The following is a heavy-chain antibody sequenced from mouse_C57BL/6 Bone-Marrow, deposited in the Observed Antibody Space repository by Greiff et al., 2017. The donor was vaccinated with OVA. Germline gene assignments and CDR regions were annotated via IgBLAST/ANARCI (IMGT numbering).Heavy chain of an antibody. D-gene: IGHD4-1*01. Sequence: EVMLVESGEGLVKPGGSLKLSCAASGFTFSSYAMSWVRQTPEQRLEWVAYISSGGDYIYYAATVKGRFTISRDNARNTLYLQMSSLKSEDTAMYYCTRVNWYQFAYWGQGTLVTVSA. CDR1: GFTFSSYA. J-gene: IGHJ3*01. CDR2: ISSGGDYI. CDR3: TRVNWYQFAY. V-gene: IGHV5-9-1*02.